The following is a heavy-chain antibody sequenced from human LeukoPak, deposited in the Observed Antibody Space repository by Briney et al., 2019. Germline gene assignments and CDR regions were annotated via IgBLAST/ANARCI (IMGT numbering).Heavy chain of an antibody. J-gene: IGHJ4*02. V-gene: IGHV4-39*01. Sequence: SETLSLTCTVSGGSISSSSYYWGWIRQPPGKGLEWIGSIYYSGSTYYNPSLKSRVTISVDTSKNHFSLRLSSVTAADTAVYYCARHYCIGGSCYGLGAYWGQGTLVTVSS. CDR3: ARHYCIGGSCYGLGAY. CDR1: GGSISSSSYY. D-gene: IGHD2-15*01. CDR2: IYYSGST.